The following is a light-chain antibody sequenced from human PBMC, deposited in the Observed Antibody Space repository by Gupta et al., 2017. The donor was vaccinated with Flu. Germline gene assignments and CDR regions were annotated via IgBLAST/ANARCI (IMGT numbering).Light chain of an antibody. Sequence: KEKVTITCRASQSIGNILHWYQQKPGQSPKLLINDASPSISGVPSRFSGSGSGTDFTLTINSLEPEDAAAYYCHQSSSLPRTFGQGTKVEI. CDR2: DAS. CDR3: HQSSSLPRT. V-gene: IGKV6D-21*02. J-gene: IGKJ1*01. CDR1: QSIGNI.